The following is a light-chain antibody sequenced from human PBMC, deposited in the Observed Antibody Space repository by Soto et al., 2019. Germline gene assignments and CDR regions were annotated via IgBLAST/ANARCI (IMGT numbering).Light chain of an antibody. J-gene: IGKJ5*01. CDR1: QSVSR. CDR3: QLRSNWPLT. V-gene: IGKV3-11*01. Sequence: EIVLTQSPEHLSLSPGERATLSCRSIQSVSRLVWYQQKPGQAPRLLMNDASSRASDTPARFSGSGSGTDFTLTISSLEPEDFAVYYCQLRSNWPLTFGQGTRLEIK. CDR2: DAS.